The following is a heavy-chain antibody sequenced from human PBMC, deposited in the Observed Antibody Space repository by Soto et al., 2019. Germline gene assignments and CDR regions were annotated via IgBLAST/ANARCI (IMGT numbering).Heavy chain of an antibody. J-gene: IGHJ6*02. CDR1: GGSISSGGYS. V-gene: IGHV4-31*03. Sequence: QVQLQESGPGLVKPSQTLSLTCTVSGGSISSGGYSWSWIRQHPGKGLAWIGYIYYSGSTYYNPSLKRRVTIPVETSKNQFSLRLSSVTAADTAVYYCARGAMTRGTGSYSITSNSYYYGMDVWGQGTTVTVSS. CDR2: IYYSGST. D-gene: IGHD6-6*01. CDR3: ARGAMTRGTGSYSITSNSYYYGMDV.